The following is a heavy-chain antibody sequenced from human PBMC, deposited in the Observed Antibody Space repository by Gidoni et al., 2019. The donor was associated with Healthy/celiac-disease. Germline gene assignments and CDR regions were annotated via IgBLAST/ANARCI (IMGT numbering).Heavy chain of an antibody. V-gene: IGHV3-11*06. CDR3: ARDERGYSGYEGYYYYGMDG. D-gene: IGHD5-12*01. Sequence: ISSSSSYTNYPDSVKGRFTISRDNAKNSLYLQMNSLRAEDTAVYYCARDERGYSGYEGYYYYGMDGWGQGTTVTVSS. CDR2: ISSSSSYT. J-gene: IGHJ6*02.